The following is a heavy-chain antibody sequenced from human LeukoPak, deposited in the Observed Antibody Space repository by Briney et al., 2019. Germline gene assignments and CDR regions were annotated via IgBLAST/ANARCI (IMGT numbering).Heavy chain of an antibody. CDR3: ARDMEGDIVATIPQYYFDY. J-gene: IGHJ4*02. Sequence: ASVKVSCKASGYTFTGYYMHWVRQAPGQGLEWMGWINPNSGGTKFAQKFQGRVTMTRDTSISTAYMELSRLRSDDTAVYYCARDMEGDIVATIPQYYFDYWGQGTLVTVSS. V-gene: IGHV1-2*02. CDR2: INPNSGGT. CDR1: GYTFTGYY. D-gene: IGHD5-12*01.